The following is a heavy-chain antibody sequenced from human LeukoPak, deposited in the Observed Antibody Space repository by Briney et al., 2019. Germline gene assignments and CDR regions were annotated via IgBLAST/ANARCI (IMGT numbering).Heavy chain of an antibody. CDR3: ARETPYYDILTGHLGFDY. J-gene: IGHJ4*02. V-gene: IGHV4-59*12. Sequence: SETLSLTCTVSGGSISSYYWSWIRQPPGKGLEWIGYIYHSGSTYYNPSLKSRVTISVDRSKNQFSLKLSSVTAADTAVYYCARETPYYDILTGHLGFDYWGQGTLVTVSS. CDR2: IYHSGST. D-gene: IGHD3-9*01. CDR1: GGSISSYY.